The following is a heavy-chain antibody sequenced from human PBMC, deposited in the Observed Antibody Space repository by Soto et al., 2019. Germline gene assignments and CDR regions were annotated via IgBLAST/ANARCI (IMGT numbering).Heavy chain of an antibody. J-gene: IGHJ6*02. Sequence: QVQLQESGPGLVKPSETLSLTCTVSGGSISSSTYYWGWIRQPPGKGLEWIGFIYYSGSAYYNPSLNSRVTISIDTSKNQLSLKLTSVTAADAAVFYCARHGVDYGGYAGYYYYGMDVWGRGTTVTVSS. CDR3: ARHGVDYGGYAGYYYYGMDV. D-gene: IGHD4-17*01. CDR1: GGSISSSTYY. V-gene: IGHV4-39*01. CDR2: IYYSGSA.